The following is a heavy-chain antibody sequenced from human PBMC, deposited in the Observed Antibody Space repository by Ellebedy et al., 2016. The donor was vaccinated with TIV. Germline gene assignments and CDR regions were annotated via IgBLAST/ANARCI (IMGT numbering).Heavy chain of an antibody. D-gene: IGHD1-1*01. V-gene: IGHV3-53*01. CDR1: GFTVYNNY. CDR2: IYSGGSI. Sequence: GESLKISCVVSGFTVYNNYMSWVRQAPGKGLEWVSVIYSGGSIYYADSVRGRFTIPRDSSKNTVYLQMNSLRGEDTAVYYCARRDRVVGTDYWGQGTLVTVSS. CDR3: ARRDRVVGTDY. J-gene: IGHJ4*02.